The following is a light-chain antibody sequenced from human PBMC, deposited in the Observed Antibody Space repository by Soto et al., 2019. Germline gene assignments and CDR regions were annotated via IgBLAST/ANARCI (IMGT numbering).Light chain of an antibody. CDR1: QSVSSNY. V-gene: IGKV3-20*01. CDR3: QQYGSSST. Sequence: EIVLTQSPGTLSLSPGERATLSCRASQSVSSNYLAWYQQKPGQAPRLLIYGASSRATGIPDRFSGSGSGTDLTLTISRLAPEDFVFYYCQQYGSSSTFGGGTKVEIK. CDR2: GAS. J-gene: IGKJ4*01.